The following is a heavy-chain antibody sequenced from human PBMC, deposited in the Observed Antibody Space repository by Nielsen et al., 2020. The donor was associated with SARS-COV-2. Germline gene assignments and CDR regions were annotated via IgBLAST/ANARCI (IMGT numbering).Heavy chain of an antibody. V-gene: IGHV3-23*01. Sequence: GESLKISCVASGFTFSSYAMSWVRQAPGKGLEWVSSISGSGVSTYYADSVKGRFTISRDNSKNTLYLQMNSLRAEDTAVYYCAKEIYYYDSKYFDYWGQGTLVTVSS. CDR1: GFTFSSYA. CDR3: AKEIYYYDSKYFDY. J-gene: IGHJ4*02. D-gene: IGHD3-22*01. CDR2: ISGSGVST.